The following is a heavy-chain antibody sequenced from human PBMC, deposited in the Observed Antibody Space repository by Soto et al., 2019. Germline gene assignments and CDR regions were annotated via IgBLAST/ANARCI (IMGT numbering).Heavy chain of an antibody. CDR3: ARVVTDFWSGSPWYFDL. J-gene: IGHJ2*01. Sequence: QVQLVQSGAEVKKPGASVKVSCKASGYTFTSYDINWVRQATGQGLEWMGWMNPNSGNTGYAQKFQGRATMTRNTSISTAYMELSSLRSEDTAVYYCARVVTDFWSGSPWYFDLWGRGTLVTVSS. CDR1: GYTFTSYD. CDR2: MNPNSGNT. V-gene: IGHV1-8*01. D-gene: IGHD3-3*01.